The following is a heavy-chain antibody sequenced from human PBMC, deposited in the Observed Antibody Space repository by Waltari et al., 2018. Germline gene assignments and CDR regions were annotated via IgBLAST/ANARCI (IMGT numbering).Heavy chain of an antibody. D-gene: IGHD2-2*01. Sequence: QVQLVESGGGVVQPGRSLRLSCAASGFTFSSYAMHWVRQAPGKGVEWVAVISYDGSNKYYADPVKGRFTISRDNSKNTLYLQMNSLRAEDTAVYYCARDPDIVVVPAAPGYWGQGTLVTVSS. CDR2: ISYDGSNK. CDR3: ARDPDIVVVPAAPGY. CDR1: GFTFSSYA. J-gene: IGHJ4*02. V-gene: IGHV3-30*14.